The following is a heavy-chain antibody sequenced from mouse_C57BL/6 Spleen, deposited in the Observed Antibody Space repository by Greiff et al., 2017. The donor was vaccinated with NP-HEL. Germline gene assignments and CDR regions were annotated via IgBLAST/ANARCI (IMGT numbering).Heavy chain of an antibody. CDR1: GYTFTSYW. D-gene: IGHD2-3*01. V-gene: IGHV1-55*01. Sequence: QVQLQQPGAELVKPGASVKMSCKASGYTFTSYWITWVKQRPGQGLEWIGDIYPGSGSTNYNEKFKSKATLTVDTSSSTAYMQLSSLTSEDSAVYYCARRGIYDGYYGYFDVWGTGTTVTVSS. CDR2: IYPGSGST. J-gene: IGHJ1*03. CDR3: ARRGIYDGYYGYFDV.